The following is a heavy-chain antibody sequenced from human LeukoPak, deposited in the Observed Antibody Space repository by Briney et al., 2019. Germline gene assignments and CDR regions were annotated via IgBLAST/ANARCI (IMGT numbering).Heavy chain of an antibody. CDR1: GGTFSSYA. D-gene: IGHD2-15*01. V-gene: IGHV1-69*01. CDR2: IIPIFGTA. CDR3: AAYCSGGSCHGVFDY. Sequence: SVKVSCKASGGTFSSYAISWVRQAPGQGLKWMGGIIPIFGTANYAQKFQGRVTITADESTSTAYMELSSLRSEDTAVYYCAAYCSGGSCHGVFDYWGQGTLVTVSS. J-gene: IGHJ4*02.